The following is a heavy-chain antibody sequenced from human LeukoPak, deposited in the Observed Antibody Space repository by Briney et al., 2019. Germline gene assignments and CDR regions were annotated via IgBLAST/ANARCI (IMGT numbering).Heavy chain of an antibody. CDR1: GFTFSNAW. CDR2: IKSKTDGGTT. D-gene: IGHD4-17*01. Sequence: GGSLRLSCAASGFTFSNAWMSWVRQAPGKGLEWVGRIKSKTDGGTTDYAAPVKGRFTISRDNSKNTLYLQMNSLRTEDTAVYYCAKEGIWYGDYDGYFDYWGQGTLVTVSS. CDR3: AKEGIWYGDYDGYFDY. J-gene: IGHJ4*02. V-gene: IGHV3-15*01.